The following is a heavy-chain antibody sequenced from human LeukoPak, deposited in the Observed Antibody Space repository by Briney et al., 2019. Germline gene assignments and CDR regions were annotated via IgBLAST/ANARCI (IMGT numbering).Heavy chain of an antibody. CDR2: ISWNSGSI. V-gene: IGHV3-9*03. J-gene: IGHJ4*02. Sequence: PGGSLRLSCAASGFTFDDYAMHWVRQAPGKGLEWVSGISWNSGSIGYAASVKGRFTISRDNAKNSLYLQMNSLRAEDMAVYYCARVPGGYYFDYWGQGTLVTVSS. CDR3: ARVPGGYYFDY. CDR1: GFTFDDYA. D-gene: IGHD1-14*01.